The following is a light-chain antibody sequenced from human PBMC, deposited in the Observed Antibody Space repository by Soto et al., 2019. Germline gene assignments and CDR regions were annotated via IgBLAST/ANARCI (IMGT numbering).Light chain of an antibody. J-gene: IGKJ5*01. CDR2: GAS. CDR1: QSVSSSY. CDR3: QQYGTSPFT. Sequence: EIVLTQSPGTLSLSPGERATLSCRASQSVSSSYFAWYQQKPGQAPRLLIYGASSRATGIPDRFSGSGSGTDFTLTISRLEPEDFAVYYCQQYGTSPFTFGQGTQVEIK. V-gene: IGKV3-20*01.